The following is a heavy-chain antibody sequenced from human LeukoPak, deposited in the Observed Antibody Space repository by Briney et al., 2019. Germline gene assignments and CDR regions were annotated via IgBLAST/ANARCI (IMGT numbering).Heavy chain of an antibody. CDR2: INGGNGYT. D-gene: IGHD2-21*01. V-gene: IGHV1-3*01. CDR3: ARDLIPEEGDY. J-gene: IGHJ4*02. Sequence: ASVKVSCKASGYTFTSYAVHWVRQAPGQKLGWLGWINGGNGYTKYSQNFQGRVTITRDTSASTAYMELSSLRSEDTAVYYCARDLIPEEGDYWGQGTLVTVSS. CDR1: GYTFTSYA.